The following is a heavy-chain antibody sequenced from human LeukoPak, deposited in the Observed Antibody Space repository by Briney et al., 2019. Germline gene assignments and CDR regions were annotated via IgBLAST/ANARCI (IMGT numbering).Heavy chain of an antibody. Sequence: SETLSLTCTVSGGSISSYYWSWIRQPAGKGLEWIGRIYTSGSTNYNPSLKSRVTISVDTSKNQFSLKLSSVTAADTAVYYCARHRGYSSSWSYYYGMDVWGQGTTVTVSS. CDR1: GGSISSYY. J-gene: IGHJ6*02. D-gene: IGHD6-13*01. V-gene: IGHV4-4*07. CDR3: ARHRGYSSSWSYYYGMDV. CDR2: IYTSGST.